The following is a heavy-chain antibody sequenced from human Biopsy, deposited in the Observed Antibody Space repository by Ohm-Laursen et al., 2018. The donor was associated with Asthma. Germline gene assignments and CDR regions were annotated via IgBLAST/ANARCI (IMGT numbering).Heavy chain of an antibody. Sequence: GQTLSLTCAASGFTFSSYAFNWVRQAPGKGLEWVSYITGSGSTIYYADSVKGRFTLSRDNAKNSLYLQMNSLRDEDTAVYYCALKYRNSVFPEYGMDVWGQGTTVTVS. CDR1: GFTFSSYA. J-gene: IGHJ6*02. V-gene: IGHV3-48*02. D-gene: IGHD4-11*01. CDR2: ITGSGSTI. CDR3: ALKYRNSVFPEYGMDV.